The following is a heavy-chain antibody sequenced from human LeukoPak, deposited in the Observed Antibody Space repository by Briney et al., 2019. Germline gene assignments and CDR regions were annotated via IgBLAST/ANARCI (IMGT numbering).Heavy chain of an antibody. J-gene: IGHJ5*02. CDR2: INHSGST. V-gene: IGHV4-34*01. D-gene: IGHD2/OR15-2a*01. CDR1: GGSFSGYY. CDR3: ARDSSMEGWFDP. Sequence: SETLSLTCAVYGGSFSGYYWSWIRQPPGKGLEWIGGINHSGSTNYNPSLKSRVTISVDTSKNQFSLKLSSVTAADTAVYYCARDSSMEGWFDPWGQGTLVTVSS.